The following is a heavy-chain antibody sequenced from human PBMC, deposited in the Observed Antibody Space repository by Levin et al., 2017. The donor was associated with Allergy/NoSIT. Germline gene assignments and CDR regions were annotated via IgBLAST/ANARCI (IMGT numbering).Heavy chain of an antibody. CDR3: ARDNIGLPDAFDI. J-gene: IGHJ3*02. CDR1: GFTFDDYA. CDR2: ISWNSSSI. V-gene: IGHV3-9*01. D-gene: IGHD3-10*01. Sequence: SLKISCAASGFTFDDYAMHWVRQAPGKGLEWVSDISWNSSSIGYADSVKGRFTISRDNAKNSLYLQMNSLRTEDTALYYCARDNIGLPDAFDIWGQGTMVIVSS.